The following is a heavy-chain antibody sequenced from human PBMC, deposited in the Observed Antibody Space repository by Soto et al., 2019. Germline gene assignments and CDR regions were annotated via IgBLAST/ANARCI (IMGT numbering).Heavy chain of an antibody. CDR3: AREPVRGVLYGMDV. D-gene: IGHD3-10*01. V-gene: IGHV3-7*01. Sequence: GGSLRLSCAVSGFTFGDSWVTWVCQAPEKGLEWVANIKEDGSAMYYVDSVKGRFTISRDSAKNSLYLQMNSLRAEDTAVYYCAREPVRGVLYGMDVWGQGTTVTVSS. CDR2: IKEDGSAM. CDR1: GFTFGDSW. J-gene: IGHJ6*02.